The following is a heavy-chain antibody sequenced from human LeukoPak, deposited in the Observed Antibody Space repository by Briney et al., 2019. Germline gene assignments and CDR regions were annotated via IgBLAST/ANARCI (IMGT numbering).Heavy chain of an antibody. CDR3: AKEPIAVAGTFDY. CDR1: GFTFSSYA. D-gene: IGHD6-19*01. J-gene: IGHJ4*02. V-gene: IGHV3-23*01. CDR2: ISGSGGYT. Sequence: GGSLRLSCAASGFTFSSYAMSWVRQDPGRGLEWVSAISGSGGYTWYADSMKGRFTISRDNSKNTLYLQMNSLRAEDTAVYYCAKEPIAVAGTFDYWGQGTLVTASS.